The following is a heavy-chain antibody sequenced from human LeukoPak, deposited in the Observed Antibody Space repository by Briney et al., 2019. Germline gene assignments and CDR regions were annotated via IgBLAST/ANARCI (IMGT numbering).Heavy chain of an antibody. CDR1: GFTFSSYG. V-gene: IGHV3-30*18. D-gene: IGHD3-9*01. Sequence: GGSLRLSCAASGFTFSSYGMHWVRQAPGKGLEWVAVISYDGSNKYYADSVKGRFTISRDNSKNTLYLQMNSLRAEDTAVYYCAKDRLRGYDISYQFDYWGQGTLVTVSS. J-gene: IGHJ4*02. CDR3: AKDRLRGYDISYQFDY. CDR2: ISYDGSNK.